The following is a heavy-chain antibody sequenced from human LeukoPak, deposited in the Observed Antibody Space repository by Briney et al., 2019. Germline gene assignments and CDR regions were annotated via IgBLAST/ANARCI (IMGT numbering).Heavy chain of an antibody. CDR2: IYYSGST. J-gene: IGHJ6*03. CDR3: AGTTVTPTGYYYYYMDV. CDR1: GGSISSSSYY. Sequence: PSETLSLTCTVSGGSISSSSYYWGWIRQPPGTGLEWLGSIYYSGSTYYNPSLKSRVTISIDTSKNQFSLKLSSVTAADTAVYYCAGTTVTPTGYYYYYMDVWGKGTTVTVSS. D-gene: IGHD4-17*01. V-gene: IGHV4-39*01.